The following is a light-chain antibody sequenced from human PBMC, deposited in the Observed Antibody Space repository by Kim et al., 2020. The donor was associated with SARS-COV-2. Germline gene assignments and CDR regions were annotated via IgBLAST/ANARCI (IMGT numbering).Light chain of an antibody. CDR1: QSISSS. CDR2: DAS. CDR3: QQYGSSPMYT. Sequence: PGAGATLSCRASQSISSSLAWYQQRPGQPPRLLIFDASIRASGIPARFSGSGSGTDFTLTISGLEPEDFAVYYCQQYGSSPMYTFGQGTKLEI. J-gene: IGKJ2*01. V-gene: IGKV3-11*01.